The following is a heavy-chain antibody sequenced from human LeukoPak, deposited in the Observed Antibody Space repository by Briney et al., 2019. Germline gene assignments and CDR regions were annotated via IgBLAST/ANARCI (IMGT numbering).Heavy chain of an antibody. CDR1: GFTFSSYG. D-gene: IGHD3-10*01. Sequence: PGGSLRLSCAASGFTFSSYGMHWVRQAPGKGLEWVAFIRYDGSNKYYADSVKGRFTISRDNSKNTLFLQMNSLRAEDTAVYYCARAELGLSGSGSYYASHHKLLFDYWGQGTLVTVSS. V-gene: IGHV3-30*02. J-gene: IGHJ4*02. CDR3: ARAELGLSGSGSYYASHHKLLFDY. CDR2: IRYDGSNK.